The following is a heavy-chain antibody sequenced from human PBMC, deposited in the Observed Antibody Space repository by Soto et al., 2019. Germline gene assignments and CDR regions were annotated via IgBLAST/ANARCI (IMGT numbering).Heavy chain of an antibody. CDR3: GSIYYYKSRCYYPQRIDS. J-gene: IGHJ4*02. V-gene: IGHV5-51*01. CDR1: GYSFTSYW. D-gene: IGHD3-22*01. CDR2: IYPGDSDT. Sequence: GESLKISCKGSGYSFTSYWIGWVRQMPGKGLEWMGIIYPGDSDTRYSPSFQGQVTISADKSISTAYLQWSSLKASDTALYYCGSIYYYKSRCYYPQRIDSWGQGTLVTVSP.